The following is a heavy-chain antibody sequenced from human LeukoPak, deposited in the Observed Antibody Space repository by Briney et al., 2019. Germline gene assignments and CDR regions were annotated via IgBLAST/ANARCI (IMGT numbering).Heavy chain of an antibody. D-gene: IGHD3-22*01. Sequence: SETLSLTCTVSGYSISNGYYWGWIRQAPGKGLEWIGSIYHSGSPYYNPSLKNRVAISVDTAKNQFTLKLSSVTAADTAVYYRARDGDTYYYDNSGYYYEFWGQGTLVTVSS. CDR3: ARDGDTYYYDNSGYYYEF. J-gene: IGHJ4*02. CDR1: GYSISNGYY. CDR2: IYHSGSP. V-gene: IGHV4-38-2*02.